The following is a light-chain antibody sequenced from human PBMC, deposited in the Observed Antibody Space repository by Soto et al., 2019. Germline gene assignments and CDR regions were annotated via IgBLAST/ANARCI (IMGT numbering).Light chain of an antibody. CDR3: QQYYSYPLT. CDR2: AAS. CDR1: QGISSN. J-gene: IGKJ4*01. Sequence: AIRMAQAPSSFSASTGDRVTITCRASQGISSNLAWYQQKPGKAPKLLIYAASTLQSGVPSRFSVSGSGTDFTLTISCLQSEDFATYYCQQYYSYPLTFGGGTKVEIK. V-gene: IGKV1-8*01.